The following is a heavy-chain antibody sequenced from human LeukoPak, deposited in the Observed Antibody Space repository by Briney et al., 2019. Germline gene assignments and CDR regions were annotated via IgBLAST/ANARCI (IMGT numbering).Heavy chain of an antibody. CDR2: SKNKDYAYST. J-gene: IGHJ4*02. V-gene: IGHV3-72*01. CDR1: GFTFSSYA. Sequence: GSLRLSCVASGFTFSSYAMTWARQAPGKGLEWIGRSKNKDYAYSTVYAASVKGRFTFSRDDPKNSLYLQMNSLTTEDTAVYYCTRIFYYGTRGYYPDFWGQGTLVTVSS. D-gene: IGHD3-22*01. CDR3: TRIFYYGTRGYYPDF.